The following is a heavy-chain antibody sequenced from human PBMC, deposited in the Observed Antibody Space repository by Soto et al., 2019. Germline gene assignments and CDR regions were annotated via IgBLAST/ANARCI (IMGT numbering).Heavy chain of an antibody. CDR3: VKHSGSYFYYYYGMDV. D-gene: IGHD1-26*01. CDR1: GFTFSSYA. J-gene: IGHJ6*02. CDR2: ISSNGGST. Sequence: GGSLRLSCSASGFTFSSYAMHWVRQAPGKGLEYVSAISSNGGSTYYADSVKGRFTISRDNSKSTLYLQMSSLRAEDTAVYYCVKHSGSYFYYYYGMDVWGQGTTVTVSS. V-gene: IGHV3-64D*06.